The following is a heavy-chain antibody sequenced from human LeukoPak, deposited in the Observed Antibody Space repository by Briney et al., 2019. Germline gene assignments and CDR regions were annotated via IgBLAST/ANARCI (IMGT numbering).Heavy chain of an antibody. Sequence: PGGSLRLSCAASGFTFSTYFMHWVRQAPGKGLEWVADIASDGSHTFYVESVKGRFTISRDNSKNTLYLQMNSLRVEDTAVYYCARDNSSNLHWGQGTLVTVSS. D-gene: IGHD6-13*01. CDR3: ARDNSSNLH. V-gene: IGHV3-30*14. J-gene: IGHJ4*02. CDR2: IASDGSHT. CDR1: GFTFSTYF.